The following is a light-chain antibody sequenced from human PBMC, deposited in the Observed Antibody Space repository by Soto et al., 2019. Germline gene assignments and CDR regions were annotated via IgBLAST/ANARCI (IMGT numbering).Light chain of an antibody. J-gene: IGLJ3*02. CDR2: GNS. CDR1: SSNIGGGYD. CDR3: RSSDRGVSAL. Sequence: QSVLTQPPSVSGSPGQRVTISCTGTSSNIGGGYDVHWYQQLPGTAPKLLIYGNSNRPSGVPDRFSGAKTGTSASLAITGVQPADEADYYCRSSDRGVSALFVGGTKVTVL. V-gene: IGLV1-40*01.